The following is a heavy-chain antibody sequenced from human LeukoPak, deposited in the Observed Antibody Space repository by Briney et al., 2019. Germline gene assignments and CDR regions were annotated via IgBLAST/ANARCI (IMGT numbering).Heavy chain of an antibody. CDR2: ISGSGGST. V-gene: IGHV3-23*01. CDR3: AKVGVYYGSGSYYWNY. Sequence: GGSLRLSCAASGFTFSSYAMSWVRQAPGKGLEWVSAISGSGGSTYYADSVKGRFTISRDNSKNTLYLQMNSLRAEDTAVYYCAKVGVYYGSGSYYWNYWGQGTLVTVSS. D-gene: IGHD3-10*01. CDR1: GFTFSSYA. J-gene: IGHJ4*02.